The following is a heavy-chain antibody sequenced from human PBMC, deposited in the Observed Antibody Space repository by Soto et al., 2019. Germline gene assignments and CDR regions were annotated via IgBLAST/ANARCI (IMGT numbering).Heavy chain of an antibody. D-gene: IGHD6-19*01. CDR1: RYTLTRPG. Sequence: QVQLLQSAAPVPTPRPSVHVPSPAPRYTLTRPGTTRVRQAPGQGLEWMGWISAYNGNTNYAQKLQGRVTMTTETSTSTAYMELRSLRSDDTAVYYCARDSSGWYYYWGQGTLVTVSS. CDR2: ISAYNGNT. J-gene: IGHJ4*02. CDR3: ARDSSGWYYY. V-gene: IGHV1-18*01.